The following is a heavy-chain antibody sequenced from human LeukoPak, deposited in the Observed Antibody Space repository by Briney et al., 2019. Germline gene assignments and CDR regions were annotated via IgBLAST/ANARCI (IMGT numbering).Heavy chain of an antibody. Sequence: GASVKVSCKASGYTFTTYYMHWVRQAPGQGLEWMGVINPRGGGTNYAQKLQGRVTMTRDTSTSTVYMELSSLRSEDTAVYYCARRGTTEVAFDIWGQGTMVTVSS. D-gene: IGHD1-7*01. J-gene: IGHJ3*02. CDR3: ARRGTTEVAFDI. V-gene: IGHV1-46*04. CDR2: INPRGGGT. CDR1: GYTFTTYY.